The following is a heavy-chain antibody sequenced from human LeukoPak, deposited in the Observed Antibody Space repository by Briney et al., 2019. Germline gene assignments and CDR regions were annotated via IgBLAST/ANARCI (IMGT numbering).Heavy chain of an antibody. Sequence: ASVTVSCKASGYTFSTYPINRVRQAPGQGLEWMGWINTNTGSPTYAQGLTGRFVFSLDTSVSTAFLQINSLKAEDTALYYCVRGIDTTGYFNYWGQGTLVTVSS. V-gene: IGHV7-4-1*02. D-gene: IGHD3-22*01. CDR2: INTNTGSP. CDR3: VRGIDTTGYFNY. J-gene: IGHJ4*02. CDR1: GYTFSTYP.